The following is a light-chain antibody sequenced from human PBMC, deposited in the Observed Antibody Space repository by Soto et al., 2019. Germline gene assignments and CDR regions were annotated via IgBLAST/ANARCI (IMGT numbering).Light chain of an antibody. CDR1: QGVSKW. Sequence: DIQMTQSPSSVSASVGDTVTITCRASQGVSKWLAWYQQKPGKAPNLLIYVASSLQSGVPSRFSGSGSGTDFTLTINSLQPEDFATYYCQQADSFPLTFGGGTKVDIK. CDR3: QQADSFPLT. V-gene: IGKV1-12*01. J-gene: IGKJ4*01. CDR2: VAS.